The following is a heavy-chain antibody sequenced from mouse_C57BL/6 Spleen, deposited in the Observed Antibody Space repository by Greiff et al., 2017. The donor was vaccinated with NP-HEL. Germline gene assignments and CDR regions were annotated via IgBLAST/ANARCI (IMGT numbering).Heavy chain of an antibody. CDR2: IRSKSNNYAT. Sequence: EVKLMASGGGLVQPKGSLKLSCAASGFSFNTYALNWVRQAPGKGLEWVARIRSKSNNYATYYADSVKDRFTISRDDSESMLYLQMNNLKTEDTAMYYCVRQYYGSSFFDYWGQGTTLTVSS. CDR1: GFSFNTYA. CDR3: VRQYYGSSFFDY. D-gene: IGHD1-1*01. J-gene: IGHJ2*01. V-gene: IGHV10-1*01.